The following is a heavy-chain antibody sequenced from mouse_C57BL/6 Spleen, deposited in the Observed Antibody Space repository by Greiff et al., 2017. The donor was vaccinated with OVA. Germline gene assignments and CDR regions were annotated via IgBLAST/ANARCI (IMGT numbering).Heavy chain of an antibody. CDR2: IDPSDSYT. CDR3: ARNYYGSSPFAY. J-gene: IGHJ3*01. D-gene: IGHD1-1*01. V-gene: IGHV1-50*01. Sequence: QSCTASGYTFTSYWMQWVKQRPGQGLEWIGEIDPSDSYTNYNQKFKGKATLTVDTSSSTAYMQLSSLTSEDSAVYYCARNYYGSSPFAYWGQGTLVTVSA. CDR1: GYTFTSYW.